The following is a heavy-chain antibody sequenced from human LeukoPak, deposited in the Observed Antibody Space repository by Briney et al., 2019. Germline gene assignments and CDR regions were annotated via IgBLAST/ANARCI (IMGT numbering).Heavy chain of an antibody. CDR3: TRGPGYDYVWGSFRADY. CDR2: ITSSGNNI. V-gene: IGHV3-64*02. D-gene: IGHD3-16*02. Sequence: GGSLRLSCAASGFIFNSYAMHWVRQAPGRGLEYVSAITSSGNNIFYADSVKGRFTISRDNSKNTLYLQMGSLRAEDMAVYYCTRGPGYDYVWGSFRADYWGQGTLVTVSS. J-gene: IGHJ4*02. CDR1: GFIFNSYA.